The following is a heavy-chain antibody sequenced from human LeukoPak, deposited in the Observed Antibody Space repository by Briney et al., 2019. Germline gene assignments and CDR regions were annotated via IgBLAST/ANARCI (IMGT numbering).Heavy chain of an antibody. J-gene: IGHJ6*02. CDR2: ISSDGSST. CDR3: GRNYYYGMDV. CDR1: GFTFSTYA. Sequence: AGGSLRLSCAASGFTFSTYAMSWVRQAPGKGLEWVSRISSDGSSTSYADSVKGRFTISRDNAKNTLYLQMNSLRAEDTAVYYCGRNYYYGMDVWGQGTTVTVSS. V-gene: IGHV3-74*01.